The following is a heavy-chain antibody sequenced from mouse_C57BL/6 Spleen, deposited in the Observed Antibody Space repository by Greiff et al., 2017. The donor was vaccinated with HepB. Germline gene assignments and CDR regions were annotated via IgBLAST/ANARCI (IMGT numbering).Heavy chain of an antibody. D-gene: IGHD1-1*01. Sequence: QVHVKQSGAELVKPGASVKLSCKASGYTFTSYWMQWVKQRPGQGLEWIGEIDPSDSYTNYNQKFKGKATLTVDTSSSTADMQLSSLTSADSAVYYCARGTTVFGDYWGQGTSVTVSS. CDR3: ARGTTVFGDY. CDR1: GYTFTSYW. CDR2: IDPSDSYT. J-gene: IGHJ4*01. V-gene: IGHV1-50*01.